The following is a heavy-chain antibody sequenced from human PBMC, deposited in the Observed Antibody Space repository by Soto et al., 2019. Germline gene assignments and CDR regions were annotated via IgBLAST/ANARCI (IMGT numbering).Heavy chain of an antibody. Sequence: EVRLVESGGGLIQPGGSLRLSCAASGFTVSSNYMSWVRQAPGKGLEWVSVIYSGGSTYYADSVKGRFTISRDNSKNTLYLQMNSLRAEDTAVYYCARGKDYGSGSYSGYWGQGTLVTVSS. J-gene: IGHJ4*02. V-gene: IGHV3-53*01. CDR3: ARGKDYGSGSYSGY. D-gene: IGHD3-10*01. CDR1: GFTVSSNY. CDR2: IYSGGST.